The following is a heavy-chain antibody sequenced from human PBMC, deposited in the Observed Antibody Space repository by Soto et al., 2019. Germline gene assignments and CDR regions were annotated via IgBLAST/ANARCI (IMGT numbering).Heavy chain of an antibody. D-gene: IGHD3-10*01. Sequence: PSETLSLTCTVSGGSISSYYWSWIRQPPGKGLEWIGYIYYSGSTNYNPSLKSRVTISVDTSKNQFSLKLSSVTAADTAVYYCAREAITMVRGGDYYYMDVWGKGTTVTVSS. CDR1: GGSISSYY. CDR3: AREAITMVRGGDYYYMDV. V-gene: IGHV4-59*01. J-gene: IGHJ6*03. CDR2: IYYSGST.